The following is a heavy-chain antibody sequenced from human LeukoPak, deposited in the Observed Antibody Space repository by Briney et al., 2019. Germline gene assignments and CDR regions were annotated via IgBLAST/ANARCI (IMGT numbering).Heavy chain of an antibody. Sequence: PSETLSLTCTVSGGSISSNSYYWGWIRQSPGKGLEWIGSMYYSGSTRYNPSLKSRVTISVDTSKNQFSLKLSSVTAADTAVFYCARHAGYSSGWSDSWGQGTLVTVSS. CDR1: GGSISSNSYY. V-gene: IGHV4-39*01. CDR2: MYYSGST. J-gene: IGHJ5*01. D-gene: IGHD6-19*01. CDR3: ARHAGYSSGWSDS.